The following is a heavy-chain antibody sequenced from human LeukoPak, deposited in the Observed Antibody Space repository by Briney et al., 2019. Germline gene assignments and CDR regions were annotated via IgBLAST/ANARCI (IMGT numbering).Heavy chain of an antibody. D-gene: IGHD3-16*01. CDR1: GSNFSIYW. CDR2: IYPGDSDA. CDR3: VRQSRNAYISDY. J-gene: IGHJ4*02. Sequence: GASLQISCQVSGSNFSIYWIAWVRQLPGKGLESMGIIYPGDSDARYSPSFEGQVLISVDKSLTTAYLQWSSLKASDTAMYYCVRQSRNAYISDYWGQGTLVTVSS. V-gene: IGHV5-51*01.